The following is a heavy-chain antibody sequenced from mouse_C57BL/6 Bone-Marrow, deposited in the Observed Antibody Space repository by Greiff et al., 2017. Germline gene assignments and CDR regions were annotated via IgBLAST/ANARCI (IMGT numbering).Heavy chain of an antibody. CDR1: GFTFNTYA. V-gene: IGHV10-3*01. J-gene: IGHJ4*01. Sequence: EADGGLVQPKGSLKLSCAASGFTFNTYAMHWVRQAPGKGLEWVARIRSKSSNYATYYADSVKDRFTISRDDSQSMLYLQMNNLKTEDTAMYDCVPSFITGAMDYWGQGTSVTVSS. CDR3: VPSFITGAMDY. CDR2: IRSKSSNYAT. D-gene: IGHD1-1*01.